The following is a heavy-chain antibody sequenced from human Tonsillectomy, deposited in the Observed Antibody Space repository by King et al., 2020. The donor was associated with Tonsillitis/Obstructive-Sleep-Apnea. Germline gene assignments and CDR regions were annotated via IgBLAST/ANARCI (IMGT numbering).Heavy chain of an antibody. CDR1: GFTFSSYA. V-gene: IGHV3-64D*06. J-gene: IGHJ5*02. Sequence: DVQLVESGGDLVQPGGSLRLSCSASGFTFSSYAMHWVRQAPGKGLEYVSAISSNGGSTYYADSVKGRFTISRDNSKNTLYLQMSSLRAEDTAVYYCVTERAYDSGGYYYPSGDWFDPWGQGTLVTVSS. CDR3: VTERAYDSGGYYYPSGDWFDP. D-gene: IGHD3-22*01. CDR2: ISSNGGST.